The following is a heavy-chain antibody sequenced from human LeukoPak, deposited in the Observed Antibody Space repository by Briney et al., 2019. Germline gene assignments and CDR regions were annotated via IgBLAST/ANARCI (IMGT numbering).Heavy chain of an antibody. V-gene: IGHV3-21*01. CDR2: ISSSSSYI. Sequence: GGSLRLSCTASGFTFSSCSRTWLRQAPGKGLEWVSSISSSSSYIYYADSVKGRFTISRDNAKNSLYLQMNSLRTEDTAVYYAVSVDTVVVVAATRSHRFDPWGQGTLVTVSS. J-gene: IGHJ5*02. CDR1: GFTFSSCS. CDR3: VSVDTVVVVAATRSHRFDP. D-gene: IGHD2-15*01.